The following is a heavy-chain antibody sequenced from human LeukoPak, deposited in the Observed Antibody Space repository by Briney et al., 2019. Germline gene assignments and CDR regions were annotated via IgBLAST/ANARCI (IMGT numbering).Heavy chain of an antibody. J-gene: IGHJ5*01. CDR2: INANSGTT. V-gene: IGHV3-23*01. Sequence: GGSLRLSCAASGFTFSVYAMSWLRQPPGKGLEWVSTINANSGTTSYAASVRGRFSISRDNSKNTLYLQLNTLRADDTAIYYCAKLISGGLAVTADWFHPWGQGTLVVVSS. D-gene: IGHD6-19*01. CDR1: GFTFSVYA. CDR3: AKLISGGLAVTADWFHP.